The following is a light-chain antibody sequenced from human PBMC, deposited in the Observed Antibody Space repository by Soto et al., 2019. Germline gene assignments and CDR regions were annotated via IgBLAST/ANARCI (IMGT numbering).Light chain of an antibody. CDR3: QEYIHWPPGM. CDR1: HFVSSR. J-gene: IGKJ1*01. Sequence: EIVVTQSPATLSASPGERVTLSCRASHFVSSRLAWYQQRPGQVPRLLIYDTSTSAPGISARFSGSGSGTEFTLTIISLQSEDFAVYYCQEYIHWPPGMFGPGTTVDIK. CDR2: DTS. V-gene: IGKV3-15*01.